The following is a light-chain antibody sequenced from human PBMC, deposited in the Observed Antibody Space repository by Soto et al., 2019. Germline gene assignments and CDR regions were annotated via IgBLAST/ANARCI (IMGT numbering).Light chain of an antibody. J-gene: IGLJ3*02. Sequence: QTALTQPASVSGSPGQSITISCTGTSSDVGAYNYVSWYQQHPGKALKLMIFDVSNRPSGVSNRFSGSKSGNTASLTISGLQAEDEADYYCCSYTTATTRVFGGGTKLTVL. CDR1: SSDVGAYNY. V-gene: IGLV2-14*01. CDR3: CSYTTATTRV. CDR2: DVS.